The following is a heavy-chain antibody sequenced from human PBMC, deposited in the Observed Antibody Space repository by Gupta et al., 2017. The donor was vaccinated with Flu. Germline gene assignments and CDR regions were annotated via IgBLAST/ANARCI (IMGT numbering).Heavy chain of an antibody. CDR2: IYHSGST. J-gene: IGHJ4*02. Sequence: QVQLQESGPGLVKPSETLSLTCTVSGGSISSSYWNWIRQPPGKGLEWIGNIYHSGSTNYNPSLKSRVTISVDTSKNQFSLKLSSVTAADTAFYYCASAEGRRKFDYWGQGTLVTVSS. CDR3: ASAEGRRKFDY. V-gene: IGHV4-59*01. CDR1: GGSISSSY.